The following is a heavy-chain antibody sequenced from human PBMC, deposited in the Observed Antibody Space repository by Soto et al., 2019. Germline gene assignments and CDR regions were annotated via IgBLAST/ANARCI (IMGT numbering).Heavy chain of an antibody. CDR2: ISSSDSTI. CDR3: ARDRRLGYCSSTSCFAYYYYYMDV. Sequence: HPGGSLRLSCAASGFTFSSYSMNWVRQAPGKGLEWVSYISSSDSTIYYADSVKGRFTISRDNAQNSLYLQMNSLRAEDTAVYYCARDRRLGYCSSTSCFAYYYYYMDVWGKGTTVTVSS. J-gene: IGHJ6*03. V-gene: IGHV3-48*01. D-gene: IGHD2-2*01. CDR1: GFTFSSYS.